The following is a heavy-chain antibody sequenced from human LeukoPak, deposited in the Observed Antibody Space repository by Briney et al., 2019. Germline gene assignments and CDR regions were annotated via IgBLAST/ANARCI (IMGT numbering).Heavy chain of an antibody. V-gene: IGHV3-23*01. D-gene: IGHD6-13*01. CDR3: AKDADRDFIAAAVSVVTAWDY. J-gene: IGHJ4*02. CDR1: GFTFSSYA. Sequence: QSGGSLRLSCAASGFTFSSYAMSWVRQAPGKGLEWVSAISGSGGSTYYADSVKGRFTISRDNSKNTLYLQMNSLRAEDTAVYYCAKDADRDFIAAAVSVVTAWDYWGQGTLVTVSS. CDR2: ISGSGGST.